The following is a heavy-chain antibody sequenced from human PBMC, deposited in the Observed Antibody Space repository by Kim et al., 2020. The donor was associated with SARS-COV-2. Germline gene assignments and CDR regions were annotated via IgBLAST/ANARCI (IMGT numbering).Heavy chain of an antibody. Sequence: ASVKVSCKASGYTFTSYAMHWVRQAPGQRLEWMGWINAGNGNTKYSQKFQGRVTITRDTSASTAYMELSSLRSEDTAVYYCARGADCSSTSCPPNWFDPWGQGTLVTVSS. CDR1: GYTFTSYA. J-gene: IGHJ5*02. D-gene: IGHD2-2*01. V-gene: IGHV1-3*01. CDR3: ARGADCSSTSCPPNWFDP. CDR2: INAGNGNT.